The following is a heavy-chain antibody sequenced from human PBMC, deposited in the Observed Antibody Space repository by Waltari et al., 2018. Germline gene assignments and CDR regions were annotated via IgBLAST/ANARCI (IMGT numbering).Heavy chain of an antibody. J-gene: IGHJ4*02. CDR2: ISGSGGRT. V-gene: IGHV3-23*01. CDR3: AKEPQWLIYYFDY. CDR1: GFTFSSYA. Sequence: EVQLLESGGGLVQPGGSLRLSCAASGFTFSSYAMSWVRQAPGKGLEWGSAISGSGGRTYYADSGKGRFTISRDNSKNTLYLQMNSLRAEDTAVYYCAKEPQWLIYYFDYWGQGTLVTVSS. D-gene: IGHD6-19*01.